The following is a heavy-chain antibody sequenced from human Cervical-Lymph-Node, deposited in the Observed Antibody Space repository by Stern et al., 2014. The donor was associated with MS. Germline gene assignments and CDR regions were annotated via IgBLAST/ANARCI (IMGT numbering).Heavy chain of an antibody. CDR2: ISVGTDYI. CDR3: ARVDCSGTNCFYYYYGMDV. Sequence: EVQLVESGGGLVKPGGSLRLSCEASGFTFNSYSMNWVRQAPGKGLEWVSSISVGTDYIYYADSVKGRFTISRDNAKNSLFLQMNPLRAEDTGVYYCARVDCSGTNCFYYYYGMDVWGQGTTVTVSS. V-gene: IGHV3-21*01. J-gene: IGHJ6*02. D-gene: IGHD2-2*01. CDR1: GFTFNSYS.